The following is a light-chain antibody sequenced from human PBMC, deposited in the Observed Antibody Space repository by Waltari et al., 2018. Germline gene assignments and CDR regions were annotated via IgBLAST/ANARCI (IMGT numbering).Light chain of an antibody. CDR1: QNVGTY. Sequence: ATLSGRASQNVGTYLAWYQQKPGQAPRLLIYHASSRATGIPDRFSGSGSGTDFSLTISRLEPEDFAVYYCQNHERLPATFGQGTNVEIK. J-gene: IGKJ1*01. CDR3: QNHERLPAT. V-gene: IGKV3-20*01. CDR2: HAS.